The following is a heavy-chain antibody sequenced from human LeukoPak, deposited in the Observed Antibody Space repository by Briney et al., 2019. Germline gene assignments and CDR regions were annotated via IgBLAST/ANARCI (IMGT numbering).Heavy chain of an antibody. J-gene: IGHJ4*02. D-gene: IGHD6-13*01. Sequence: GRSLRLSCAASGSTFDDYAMHWVRQAPGKGLEWVSGINWNSGSIGYADSVKGRFTISRDNSKNTLYLQMNSLRAEDTAVYYCARAKLVIAAASLYYFDYWGQGTLVTVSS. CDR3: ARAKLVIAAASLYYFDY. CDR2: INWNSGSI. CDR1: GSTFDDYA. V-gene: IGHV3-9*01.